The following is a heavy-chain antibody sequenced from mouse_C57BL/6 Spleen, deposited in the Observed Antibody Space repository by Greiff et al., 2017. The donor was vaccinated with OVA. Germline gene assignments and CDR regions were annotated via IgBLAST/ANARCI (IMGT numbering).Heavy chain of an antibody. CDR1: GYTFTSYW. Sequence: QVQLQQPGAELVMPGASVKLSCKASGYTFTSYWMHWVKQRPGHGLEWIGEIYPSDSYTNYNQKFKGKSTLTVDKSSSTAYMQLSSLTAEDSAVYYCATGYAMDDWGQGTSVTVSS. J-gene: IGHJ4*01. CDR3: ATGYAMDD. V-gene: IGHV1-69*01. CDR2: IYPSDSYT.